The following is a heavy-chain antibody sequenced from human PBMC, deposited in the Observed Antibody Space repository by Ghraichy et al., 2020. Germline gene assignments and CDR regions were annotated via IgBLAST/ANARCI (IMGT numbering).Heavy chain of an antibody. D-gene: IGHD4-17*01. Sequence: ASVKVSCKASGYTFTGYYMHWVRQAPGQGLEWMGWINPNSGGTNYAQKFQGRVTMTRDTSISTAYMELSRLRSDDTAVYYCARAAVTGLYGDLPFIGYWGQGTLVTVSS. CDR2: INPNSGGT. V-gene: IGHV1-2*02. J-gene: IGHJ4*02. CDR1: GYTFTGYY. CDR3: ARAAVTGLYGDLPFIGY.